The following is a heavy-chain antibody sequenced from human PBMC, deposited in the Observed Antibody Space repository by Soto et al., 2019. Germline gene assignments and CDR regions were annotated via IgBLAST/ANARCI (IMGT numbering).Heavy chain of an antibody. CDR3: ARELTIFGVVIGAFDI. Sequence: GGSLRLSCAASGFTFSTFAMSWVRRAPGKGLEWVSGISDDGRNAYYADSVRGRFTISRDNSKNTLYLQMNSLRAEDTAVYYCARELTIFGVVIGAFDIWGQGTMVTVSS. J-gene: IGHJ3*02. CDR2: ISDDGRNA. CDR1: GFTFSTFA. D-gene: IGHD3-3*01. V-gene: IGHV3-23*01.